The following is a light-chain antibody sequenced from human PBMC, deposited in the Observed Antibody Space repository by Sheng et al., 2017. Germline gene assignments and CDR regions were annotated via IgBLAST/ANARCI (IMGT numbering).Light chain of an antibody. J-gene: IGKJ3*01. V-gene: IGKV3D-20*02. CDR2: GTS. Sequence: EIVLTQSPGTLSLSPGDRATLSCRASQSISSKYLAWYQQKYGQAPRLLISGTSNRATGIPDRFSGSGSGTDFTLTITRLEPEDFAVYYCQQRSKWPVTFGPGTKVDIK. CDR1: QSISSKY. CDR3: QQRSKWPVT.